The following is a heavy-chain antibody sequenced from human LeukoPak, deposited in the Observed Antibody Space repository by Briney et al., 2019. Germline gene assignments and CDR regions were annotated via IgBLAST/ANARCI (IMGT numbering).Heavy chain of an antibody. CDR1: RFTFRSYG. CDR3: ARGSYGYKPYAFDY. D-gene: IGHD5-18*01. V-gene: IGHV3-33*01. CDR2: IWYDGSNK. J-gene: IGHJ4*02. Sequence: GGSLRLSCAASRFTFRSYGMHWVRQAPGKGLDWVAVIWYDGSNKYYADSVKGRFTISRDNSKNTLYLQMNSLRAEDTAVYYCARGSYGYKPYAFDYWGQGTLVTVSS.